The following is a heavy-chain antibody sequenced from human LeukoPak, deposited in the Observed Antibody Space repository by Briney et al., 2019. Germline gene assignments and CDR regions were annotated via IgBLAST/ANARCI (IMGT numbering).Heavy chain of an antibody. V-gene: IGHV3-30-3*01. CDR3: ARDRCSSTSCYINYMDV. CDR2: ISYDGSNK. Sequence: GGSLRLSCAASGFTFSSYAMHWVRQAPGKGLEWVAVISYDGSNKYYADSVKGRFTISRDNSKNTLYLQMNSLRADDTAVYYCARDRCSSTSCYINYMDVWGKGTTVTVSS. D-gene: IGHD2-2*02. J-gene: IGHJ6*03. CDR1: GFTFSSYA.